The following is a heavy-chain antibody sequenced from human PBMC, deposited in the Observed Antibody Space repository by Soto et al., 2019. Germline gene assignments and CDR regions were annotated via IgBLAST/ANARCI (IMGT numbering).Heavy chain of an antibody. CDR2: IRAYNGNT. J-gene: IGHJ3*02. D-gene: IGHD6-13*01. V-gene: IGHV1-18*01. CDR3: ARDPNSSSWYLPPLDAFAI. Sequence: APVKVSCKASGYTFTSYGSSWVRQDPGQGLERMGWIRAYNGNTNYAQKLQGRVTMTTDTSTSTAYMELRSLRSDDTAVYYCARDPNSSSWYLPPLDAFAIWGQGTMVTVSS. CDR1: GYTFTSYG.